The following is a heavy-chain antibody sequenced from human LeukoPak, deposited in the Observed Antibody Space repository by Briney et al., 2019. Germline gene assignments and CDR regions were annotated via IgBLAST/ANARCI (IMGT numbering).Heavy chain of an antibody. Sequence: SETLSLTCTVSGGSISSYYWSWIRQPPGKGLEWIGRIYTSGGTNYNPSLKSRVTMSLDTSKNQFSLKLSSVSAEDTAVYYCARDGIRIVVVPAAEYYYYYGMDVWGQGTTVTVSS. D-gene: IGHD2-2*01. J-gene: IGHJ6*02. CDR3: ARDGIRIVVVPAAEYYYYYGMDV. CDR2: IYTSGGT. CDR1: GGSISSYY. V-gene: IGHV4-4*07.